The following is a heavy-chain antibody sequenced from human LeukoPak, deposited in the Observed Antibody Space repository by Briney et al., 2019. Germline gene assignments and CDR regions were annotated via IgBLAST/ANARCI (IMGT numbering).Heavy chain of an antibody. V-gene: IGHV3-23*01. CDR1: GFTFSSYA. D-gene: IGHD1-26*01. CDR3: AKGYGWEASYYYYYMDV. CDR2: ISGSGGST. Sequence: GGSLRLYCAASGFTFSSYAMSWVRQAPGKGLEWVSAISGSGGSTYYADSVKGRFTIPRDNSKNTLYLQMNSLRAEDTAVYYCAKGYGWEASYYYYYMDVWGKGTTVTISS. J-gene: IGHJ6*03.